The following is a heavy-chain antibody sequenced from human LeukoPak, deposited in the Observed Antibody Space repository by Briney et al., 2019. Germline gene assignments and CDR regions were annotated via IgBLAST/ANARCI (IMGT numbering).Heavy chain of an antibody. D-gene: IGHD5-24*01. V-gene: IGHV4-59*01. Sequence: SETLSLTWTVSGGSISSYYWSWIRQPPGNGLVWIGYIYYSGSTNYNPSLKSRVTISVDTSKNQFSLKLSSVTAADTAVYYCASRDGYNGSFDYWGQGTLVTVS. CDR1: GGSISSYY. CDR3: ASRDGYNGSFDY. CDR2: IYYSGST. J-gene: IGHJ4*02.